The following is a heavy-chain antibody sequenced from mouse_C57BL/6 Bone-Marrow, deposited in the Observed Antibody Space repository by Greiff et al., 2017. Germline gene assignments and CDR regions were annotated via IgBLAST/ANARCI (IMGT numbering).Heavy chain of an antibody. V-gene: IGHV14-4*01. CDR2: IDPEIGDT. CDR3: SSFGGNYLDF. CDR1: GFNIKDDY. J-gene: IGHJ2*01. Sequence: EVQLQESGAELVRPGASVKLSCTASGFNIKDDYIHWVKQRPEQGLEWIGWIDPEIGDTEYAPKFQGKATLTSDTSSNPAYLQLRSLTSEDTAVYYCSSFGGNYLDFWGQGTPLTVAS.